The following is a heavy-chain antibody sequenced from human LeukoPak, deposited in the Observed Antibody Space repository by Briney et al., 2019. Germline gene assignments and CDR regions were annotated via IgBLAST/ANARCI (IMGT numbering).Heavy chain of an antibody. CDR1: GFTFDDYA. V-gene: IGHV3-9*01. Sequence: GGSLRLSCAASGFTFDDYAMHWLRQAPGKGLEWVSGISWNSGSIGYPDSVKGRFTISRDNAKNSLYLQMNSLRAEDTALYYCAKDMAPSYYEFWSGYDYWGQGTLVTVSS. CDR2: ISWNSGSI. D-gene: IGHD3-3*01. J-gene: IGHJ4*02. CDR3: AKDMAPSYYEFWSGYDY.